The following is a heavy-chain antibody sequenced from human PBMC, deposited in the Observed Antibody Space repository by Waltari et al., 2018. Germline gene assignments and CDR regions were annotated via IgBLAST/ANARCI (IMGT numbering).Heavy chain of an antibody. CDR1: EINFNNYA. V-gene: IGHV3-30*09. J-gene: IGHJ5*02. CDR2: ISYHGSNK. CDR3: ARGRSADGYITDL. Sequence: QMQLVESGGGVVQPGGSLRLSCRGSEINFNNYAMQWVRQAPGKGLEWVALISYHGSNKYYADSVRGRCGISRDTSKNTVDLQMDSVRHEDTAVYFCARGRSADGYITDLWGQGTLVTVSS. D-gene: IGHD5-12*01.